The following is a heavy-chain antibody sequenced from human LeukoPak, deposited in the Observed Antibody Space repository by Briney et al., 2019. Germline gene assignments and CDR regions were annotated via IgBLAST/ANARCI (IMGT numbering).Heavy chain of an antibody. Sequence: ASVKASCKASGYTFTSYDINWVRQATGQGLEWMGWMNPNSGNTGYAQKFQGRVTMTRNTSISTAYMELSSLRSEDTAVYYCARAGDYDYVWGSYRDSYYYGMDVWGQGTTVTVSS. CDR2: MNPNSGNT. J-gene: IGHJ6*02. CDR3: ARAGDYDYVWGSYRDSYYYGMDV. V-gene: IGHV1-8*01. CDR1: GYTFTSYD. D-gene: IGHD3-16*02.